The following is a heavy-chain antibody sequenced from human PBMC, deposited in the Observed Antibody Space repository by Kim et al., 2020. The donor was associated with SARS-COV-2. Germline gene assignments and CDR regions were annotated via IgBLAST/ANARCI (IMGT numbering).Heavy chain of an antibody. J-gene: IGHJ6*03. CDR2: IWYDGSNK. CDR1: GFTFSSYG. V-gene: IGHV3-33*01. D-gene: IGHD3-9*01. Sequence: GGSLRLSCAASGFTFSSYGMHWVRQAPGKGLEWVAVIWYDGSNKYYADSVKGRFTISRDNSKNTLYLQMNSLRAEDTAVYYCARDQEYYDILTGYYYYYYMDVWGKGTTVTVSS. CDR3: ARDQEYYDILTGYYYYYYMDV.